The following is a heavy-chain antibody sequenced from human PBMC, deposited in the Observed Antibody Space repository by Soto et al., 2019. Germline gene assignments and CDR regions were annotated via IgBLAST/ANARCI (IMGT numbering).Heavy chain of an antibody. V-gene: IGHV4-4*02. J-gene: IGHJ4*02. Sequence: SETLSLTCDVSSVSITSSNWWTWVRQPPGKGLEWLGKISHSGTVNYNATLRSRVTISVDKPKNQLSLKLMSVTAADTAVYYCARDYDGFDYWGPGILVTVLL. CDR1: SVSITSSNW. D-gene: IGHD3-16*01. CDR3: ARDYDGFDY. CDR2: ISHSGTV.